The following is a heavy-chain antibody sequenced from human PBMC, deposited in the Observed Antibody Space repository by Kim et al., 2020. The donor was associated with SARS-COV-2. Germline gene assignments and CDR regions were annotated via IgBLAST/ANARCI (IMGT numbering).Heavy chain of an antibody. V-gene: IGHV3-15*01. Sequence: VIGRFTISRDASKNTLYLQMNSLKTEDPAVYYCTNSFLGYCSSTSCIFAYWGQGTLVTVSS. D-gene: IGHD2-2*01. CDR3: TNSFLGYCSSTSCIFAY. J-gene: IGHJ4*02.